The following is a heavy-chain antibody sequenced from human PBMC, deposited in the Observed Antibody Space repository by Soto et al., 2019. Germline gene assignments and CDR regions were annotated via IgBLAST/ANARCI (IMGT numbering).Heavy chain of an antibody. V-gene: IGHV1-24*01. CDR3: ATYNAIRGDMVSSIAFDF. J-gene: IGHJ4*01. CDR2: FVPEVGEA. CDR1: GHTFTSFS. Sequence: ASVKVSCKVSGHTFTSFSIHWVRQAPGKGLEWMGGFVPEVGEANYAQKWQGRVTVTEDTFTDTAYMELSSLKSDDTAVYYCATYNAIRGDMVSSIAFDFWGQGTPVTVSS. D-gene: IGHD3-16*01.